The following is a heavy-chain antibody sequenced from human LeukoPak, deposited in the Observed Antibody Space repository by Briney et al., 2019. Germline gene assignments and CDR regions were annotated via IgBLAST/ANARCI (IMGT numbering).Heavy chain of an antibody. J-gene: IGHJ3*01. D-gene: IGHD2-15*01. CDR2: IHGSDSTT. CDR1: GFTFSSYG. Sequence: PGRSLRLSCAASGFTFSSYGMHWVRQAPGKGLEWVSAIHGSDSTTHYADSVKGRFTLFRDNSKNTLYLQMNSLRVEDTAVYYCAKDLFRWAFDFWGQGTMVTVSS. CDR3: AKDLFRWAFDF. V-gene: IGHV3-NL1*01.